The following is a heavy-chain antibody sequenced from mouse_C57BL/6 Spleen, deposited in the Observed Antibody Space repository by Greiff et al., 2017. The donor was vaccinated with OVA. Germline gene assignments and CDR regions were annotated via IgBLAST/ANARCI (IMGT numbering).Heavy chain of an antibody. CDR3: ARDVGGC. CDR1: GYTFTSYG. V-gene: IGHV1-81*01. CDR2: IYPRSGNT. Sequence: VKLQQSGAELARPGASVKLSCKASGYTFTSYGISWVKQRTGQGLEWIGEIYPRSGNTYYNEKFKGKATLTADKSSSTAYMELRSLTSEDSAVYFCARDVGGCWGKGTTLTVSS. D-gene: IGHD3-3*01. J-gene: IGHJ2*01.